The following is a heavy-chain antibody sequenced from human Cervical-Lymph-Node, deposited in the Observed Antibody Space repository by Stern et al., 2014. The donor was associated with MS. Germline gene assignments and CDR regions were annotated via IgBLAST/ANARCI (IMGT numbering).Heavy chain of an antibody. J-gene: IGHJ4*02. V-gene: IGHV5-51*01. CDR3: ARQRYFDY. Sequence: VQLVQSGPEVKRPGESLKISCQASGYTFTSYWIGWVRQMPGKGLEWIAIIFPGSSNLRSSPSFQGQVTISADKPSSTAYLQWNNLKASDTAIYYCARQRYFDYWGQGTLVTVSS. CDR1: GYTFTSYW. CDR2: IFPGSSNL.